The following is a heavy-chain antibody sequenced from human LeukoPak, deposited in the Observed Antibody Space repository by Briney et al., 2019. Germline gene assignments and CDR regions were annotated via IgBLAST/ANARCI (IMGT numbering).Heavy chain of an antibody. D-gene: IGHD3-22*01. J-gene: IGHJ4*02. CDR1: GGSISSSSYY. V-gene: IGHV4-39*07. CDR2: IYYSGST. CDR3: ARRNLDSSGYLIDY. Sequence: SETLSLTCTVSGGSISSSSYYWGWIRQPPGKGLEWIGSIYYSGSTYYNPSLKSRVAISVDTSKNQFSLKLSSVTAADTAVYYCARRNLDSSGYLIDYWGQGTLVTVSS.